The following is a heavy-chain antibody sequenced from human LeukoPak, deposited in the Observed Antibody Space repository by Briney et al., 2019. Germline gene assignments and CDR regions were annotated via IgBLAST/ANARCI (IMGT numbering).Heavy chain of an antibody. CDR3: ARSSGSYLP. J-gene: IGHJ5*02. Sequence: SETLYLTCTVSGGSISSSYWSWIRQPAGKGLEWIGRIYNTGSTNYNPSLKSRVTMSVDTSKNQFSLKLSSVTAADTAVYYRARSSGSYLPWSQGTRDTVSS. D-gene: IGHD1-26*01. CDR2: IYNTGST. V-gene: IGHV4-4*07. CDR1: GGSISSSY.